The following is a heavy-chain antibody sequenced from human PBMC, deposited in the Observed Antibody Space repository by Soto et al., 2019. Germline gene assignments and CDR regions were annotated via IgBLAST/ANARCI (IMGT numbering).Heavy chain of an antibody. CDR2: ISGSGTYT. V-gene: IGHV3-21*01. J-gene: IGHJ4*02. CDR1: GFTFSSHS. D-gene: IGHD2-2*01. Sequence: GGSLRLSCATSGFTFSSHSMNWVRQAPGKGLEWVSSISGSGTYTYFAESVKGRCTISRDNAKNSLDLLVNSLTAEDTAVYYCARGPTRDADYFDSWGRATLVTVSS. CDR3: ARGPTRDADYFDS.